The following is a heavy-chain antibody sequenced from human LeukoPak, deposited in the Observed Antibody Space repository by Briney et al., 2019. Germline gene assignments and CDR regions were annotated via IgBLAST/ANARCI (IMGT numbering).Heavy chain of an antibody. CDR3: ARRSTVTTFDY. J-gene: IGHJ4*02. CDR2: IYHSGST. V-gene: IGHV4-4*02. CDR1: GGSITSSNW. Sequence: SETLSLTCAVSGGSITSSNWWSWVRQPPGKGLEWVGEIYHSGSTNYNPSLKSRVTMSVDKSKNQFSLKLNSVTAADTAVYYCARRSTVTTFDYWGQGTLVTVSS. D-gene: IGHD4-17*01.